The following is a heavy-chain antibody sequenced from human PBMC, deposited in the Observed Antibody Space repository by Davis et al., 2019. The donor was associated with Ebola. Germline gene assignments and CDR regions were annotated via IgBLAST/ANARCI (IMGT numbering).Heavy chain of an antibody. Sequence: AASVKVSCKASGYTFTSYGISWVRQAPGQGLEWMGWISAYNGNTNYAQKFQGRVTMTEDTSTDTAYMEMSGLRSEDTAVYYCATRSGRSWYIYWGQGTLVTVSS. CDR3: ATRSGRSWYIY. CDR2: ISAYNGNT. D-gene: IGHD6-13*01. V-gene: IGHV1-18*01. CDR1: GYTFTSYG. J-gene: IGHJ4*02.